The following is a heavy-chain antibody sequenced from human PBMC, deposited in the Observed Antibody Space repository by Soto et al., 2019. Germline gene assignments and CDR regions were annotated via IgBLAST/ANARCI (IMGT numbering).Heavy chain of an antibody. CDR2: IKDGGRT. Sequence: QVQLQQWGAGLLKPSETLSLNCAVNGGSLSGYYWSWIRQPPGKGLEWIGEIKDGGRTNYSPSLNSRATISSDTSNNQCSLRLYSVTAADTGVYYCARGQEGVVATHWDQGTLVTVSS. CDR3: ARGQEGVVATH. D-gene: IGHD5-12*01. CDR1: GGSLSGYY. V-gene: IGHV4-34*01. J-gene: IGHJ4*02.